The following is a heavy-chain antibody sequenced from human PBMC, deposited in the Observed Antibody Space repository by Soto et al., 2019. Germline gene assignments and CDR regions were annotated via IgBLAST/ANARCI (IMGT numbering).Heavy chain of an antibody. V-gene: IGHV4-34*01. CDR1: GGSFSGYY. CDR2: INHSGST. J-gene: IGHJ5*02. D-gene: IGHD3-10*01. Sequence: SETLSLTCAVYGGSFSGYYWSWIREPPGKGLEWIGEINHSGSTNYNPSLKSRVTISVDTSKHQFPLKLSSVTAADTAVYYCASSTYYYGSGSYRFDPWGQGTLVTVSS. CDR3: ASSTYYYGSGSYRFDP.